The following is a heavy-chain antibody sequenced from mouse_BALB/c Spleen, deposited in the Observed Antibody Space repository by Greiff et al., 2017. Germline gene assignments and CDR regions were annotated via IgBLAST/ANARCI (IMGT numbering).Heavy chain of an antibody. CDR1: GYAFSSSW. V-gene: IGHV1-82*01. CDR2: IYPGDGDT. Sequence: QVQLQQSGPELVKPGASVKISCKASGYAFSSSWMNWVKQRPGQGLEWIGRIYPGDGDTNYNGKFKGKATLTADKSSSTAYMQLSSLTSVDSAVYFCARSPYYYGSSYRDYWGQGTTLTVSS. J-gene: IGHJ2*01. D-gene: IGHD1-1*01. CDR3: ARSPYYYGSSYRDY.